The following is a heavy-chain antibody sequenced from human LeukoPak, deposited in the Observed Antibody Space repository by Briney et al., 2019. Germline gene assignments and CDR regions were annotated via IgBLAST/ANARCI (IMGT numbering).Heavy chain of an antibody. CDR2: IFSHGET. V-gene: IGHV3-66*01. Sequence: GGSLRLSCAASGFTVGNNYMNWVRQAPGKGLEWVTLIFSHGETSYADSVKGRFTISRDNSKDTLHLQMNGLRVEDTAVYYCARDPPAVSINTYAWGQGTLVTVSS. J-gene: IGHJ4*02. CDR1: GFTVGNNY. D-gene: IGHD2-8*01. CDR3: ARDPPAVSINTYA.